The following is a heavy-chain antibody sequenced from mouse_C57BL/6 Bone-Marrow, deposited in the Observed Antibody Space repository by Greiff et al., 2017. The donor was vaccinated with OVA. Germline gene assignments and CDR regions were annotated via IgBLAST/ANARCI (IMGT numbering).Heavy chain of an antibody. CDR1: GYTFTSYW. V-gene: IGHV1-64*01. J-gene: IGHJ1*03. Sequence: QVHVKQPGAELVKPGASVKLSCKASGYTFTSYWMHWVKQRPGQGLEWIGMIHPNSGSTNYNEKFKSKATLTVDKSSSTAYMQLSSLTSEDSAVYYCARGEGYFDVWGTGTTVTVSS. CDR3: ARGEGYFDV. CDR2: IHPNSGST.